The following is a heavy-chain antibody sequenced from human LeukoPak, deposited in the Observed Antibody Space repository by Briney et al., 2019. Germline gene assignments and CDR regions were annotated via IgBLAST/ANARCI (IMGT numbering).Heavy chain of an antibody. CDR3: TRGSSGRRDN. V-gene: IGHV1-8*01. D-gene: IGHD6-19*01. J-gene: IGHJ4*02. Sequence: ASVKVSCKASGYTFTSCDINWVRQGTGQGLEWMGWMNPNSGNTGYGQSFQGRITMTRDISIGTAYMELSNLTSEDTAIYYCTRGSSGRRDNWGQGTLVTVSA. CDR1: GYTFTSCD. CDR2: MNPNSGNT.